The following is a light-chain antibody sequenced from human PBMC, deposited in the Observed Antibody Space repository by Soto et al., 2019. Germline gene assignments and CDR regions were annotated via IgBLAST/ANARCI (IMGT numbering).Light chain of an antibody. V-gene: IGKV3-11*01. CDR3: QQRGNWWT. CDR1: QSVSSF. J-gene: IGKJ1*01. CDR2: DAS. Sequence: ESVLTQSPATLSLSPGERATLSCRASQSVSSFFAWYQQKPGQSPRLLIYDASNRASGIPARFTGSGSGTDFTLTISSVEPEDSAVYYCQQRGNWWTFGQGTKVDIK.